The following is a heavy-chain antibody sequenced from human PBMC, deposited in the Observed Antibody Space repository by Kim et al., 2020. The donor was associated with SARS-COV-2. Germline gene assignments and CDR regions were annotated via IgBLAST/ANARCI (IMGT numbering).Heavy chain of an antibody. V-gene: IGHV3-30*18. CDR2: ISYDGSNK. J-gene: IGHJ5*02. CDR3: AKDAIAAAGQGWFDP. D-gene: IGHD6-13*01. Sequence: GGSLRLSCAASGFTFSSYGMHWVRQAPGKGLEWVAVISYDGSNKNYADSVKGRFTISRDNSKNTLYLQMNSLRAEDTAVYYCAKDAIAAAGQGWFDPWGQGTLVTVSS. CDR1: GFTFSSYG.